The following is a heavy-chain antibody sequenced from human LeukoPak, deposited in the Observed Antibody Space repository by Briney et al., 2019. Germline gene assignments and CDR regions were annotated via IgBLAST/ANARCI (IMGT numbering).Heavy chain of an antibody. CDR2: ISGSGGST. CDR1: GFTFSSYG. Sequence: QSGGSLRLSCAASGFTFSSYGMSWVRQAPGKGLEWVSAISGSGGSTYYADSVKGRFTISRDNSKNTLYLQMNSLRAEDTAVYYCAQSYYGDYMADYWGQGTLVTVSS. V-gene: IGHV3-23*01. D-gene: IGHD4-17*01. CDR3: AQSYYGDYMADY. J-gene: IGHJ4*02.